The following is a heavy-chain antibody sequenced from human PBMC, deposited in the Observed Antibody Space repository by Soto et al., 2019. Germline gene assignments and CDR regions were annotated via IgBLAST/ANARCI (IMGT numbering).Heavy chain of an antibody. CDR1: GGTFSTYT. J-gene: IGHJ3*02. Sequence: QVQLLQSGAEMKKPGSSVKVSCKASGGTFSTYTIIWVRQAPGQGLEWMGRIIPMLDITNTAQSFQGRVTITADKSTSTAYLELSALRSDDTAIYFCTLGSWSAETFDIWGRGTMVTVSS. CDR3: TLGSWSAETFDI. V-gene: IGHV1-69*02. CDR2: IIPMLDIT. D-gene: IGHD6-13*01.